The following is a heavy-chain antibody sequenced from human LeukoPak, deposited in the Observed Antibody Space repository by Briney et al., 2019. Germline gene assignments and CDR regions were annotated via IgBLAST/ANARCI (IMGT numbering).Heavy chain of an antibody. D-gene: IGHD5-12*01. CDR3: ARDLGMVATETFDY. J-gene: IGHJ4*02. CDR1: GFTFSTYA. Sequence: GGSLRLSCAASGFTFSTYAMSWVRQAPGKGLEWGAVISYDGSNKYYADSVKGRFTISRDNSKNTLYLQMNSLRAEDTAVYYCARDLGMVATETFDYWGQGTLVTVSS. CDR2: ISYDGSNK. V-gene: IGHV3-30-3*01.